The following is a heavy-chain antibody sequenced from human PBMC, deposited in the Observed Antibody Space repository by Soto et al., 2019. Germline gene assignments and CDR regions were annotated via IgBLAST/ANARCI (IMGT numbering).Heavy chain of an antibody. Sequence: PGGFLRLSCAASGFTFSSYAMSWVRQAPGKGMEWVSAISGNGCSTYYADSVKGRFTISRDNSNNTLYLQMNSLRAEDTAIYYCAKDRITMVRGGNWFDPWGQGTLVTVSS. CDR2: ISGNGCST. D-gene: IGHD3-10*01. CDR1: GFTFSSYA. CDR3: AKDRITMVRGGNWFDP. V-gene: IGHV3-23*01. J-gene: IGHJ5*02.